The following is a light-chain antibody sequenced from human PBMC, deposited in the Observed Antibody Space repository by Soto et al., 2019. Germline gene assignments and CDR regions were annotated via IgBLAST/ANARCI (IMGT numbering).Light chain of an antibody. CDR3: QQYNNWPRT. Sequence: EVVMTQSPATLSVSPGERATLSCRASQSVSSNLAWYQQKHGQAPRLLIYDASNRATGIPARFSGSGSGTEFTLTISSLQSEDFAVYYCQQYNNWPRTFGQGTKVDIK. CDR2: DAS. J-gene: IGKJ1*01. V-gene: IGKV3D-15*01. CDR1: QSVSSN.